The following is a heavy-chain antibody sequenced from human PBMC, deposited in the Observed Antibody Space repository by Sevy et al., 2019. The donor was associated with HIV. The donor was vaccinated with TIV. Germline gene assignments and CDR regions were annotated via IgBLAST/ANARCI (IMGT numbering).Heavy chain of an antibody. V-gene: IGHV3-74*01. CDR3: ARGDSSSWYNYYYYMDV. J-gene: IGHJ6*03. CDR2: NNSDGSST. CDR1: GFTFSSYW. D-gene: IGHD6-13*01. Sequence: GGSLRLSCAASGFTFSSYWMHWVRQAPGKGLVWVSRNNSDGSSTSYADSVKGRFTISRDNAKNTLYLQMNSLRAEDTAVYYCARGDSSSWYNYYYYMDVWGKGTTVTVSS.